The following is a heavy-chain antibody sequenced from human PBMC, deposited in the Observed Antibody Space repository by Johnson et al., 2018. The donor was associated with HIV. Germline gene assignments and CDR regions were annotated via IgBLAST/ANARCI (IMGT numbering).Heavy chain of an antibody. V-gene: IGHV3-66*01. Sequence: VQLVESGGGLVQPGGSLRLSCAASGFTVSRNYMSWVRQAPGKGLEWVSVLYRGGSTYYADAVMGRLPISRDNSKNTLYLQMNSLRAEDTAVYYCARVGAGHISGPDMVFDVWGQGTMVTVSS. CDR1: GFTVSRNY. J-gene: IGHJ3*01. CDR2: LYRGGST. CDR3: ARVGAGHISGPDMVFDV. D-gene: IGHD6-19*01.